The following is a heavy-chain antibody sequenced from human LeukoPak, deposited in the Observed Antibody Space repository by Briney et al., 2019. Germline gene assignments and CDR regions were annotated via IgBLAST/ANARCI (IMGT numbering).Heavy chain of an antibody. V-gene: IGHV3-48*03. J-gene: IGHJ4*02. Sequence: PGGSLRLSCAASGFTFSHYEMNWVGQAPGKGVEGVSYISSSGTTIYYADSVKGRFTISRDNAGNSLYLQMNSLRAEDTAVYYCVRGLAAEGYWGQGTLVTVSS. CDR1: GFTFSHYE. CDR2: ISSSGTTI. CDR3: VRGLAAEGY.